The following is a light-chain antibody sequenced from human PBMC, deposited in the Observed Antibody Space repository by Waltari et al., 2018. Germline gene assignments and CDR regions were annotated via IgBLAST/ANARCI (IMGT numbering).Light chain of an antibody. CDR1: SSDGGGYNY. CDR3: SSYTSSSTV. Sequence: QSALTQPASVSGSPGQSIPISCTGTSSDGGGYNYVSWYQQHPGKAPKLMIYDVSNRPSGVSNRFSGSKSGNTASLTISGLQAEDEADYYCSSYTSSSTVFGGGTKLTVL. V-gene: IGLV2-14*03. J-gene: IGLJ2*01. CDR2: DVS.